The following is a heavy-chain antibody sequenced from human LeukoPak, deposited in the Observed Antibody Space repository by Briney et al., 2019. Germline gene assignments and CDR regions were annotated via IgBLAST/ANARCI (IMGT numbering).Heavy chain of an antibody. CDR3: ARDGAISRPGDYYYYTDV. J-gene: IGHJ6*03. D-gene: IGHD2/OR15-2a*01. CDR1: GFPFSSYS. CDR2: ISSSSSYI. V-gene: IGHV3-21*01. Sequence: GGSLRLSCAASGFPFSSYSMNWVLQAPGKGLKWVSSISSSSSYIYYADSVKGRFTISRDNAKNSLYLQMNSLRAEDTAVYYCARDGAISRPGDYYYYTDVWGKGTTVTVSS.